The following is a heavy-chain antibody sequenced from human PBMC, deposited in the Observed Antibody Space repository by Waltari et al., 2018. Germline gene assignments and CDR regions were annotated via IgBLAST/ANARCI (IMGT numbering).Heavy chain of an antibody. J-gene: IGHJ4*02. CDR3: ARQTAAVDPFDY. D-gene: IGHD2-15*01. CDR1: GLTFTKNW. Sequence: EVQLVQSGAEVKKPGESLKISCKVSGLTFTKNWIAWVRQMPGNGLEWVGMIYPGDSDIRYSPSLQGQVTISVDESINTAFLQWTSLKASDTAIYCCARQTAAVDPFDYWGQGTLVTVSS. CDR2: IYPGDSDI. V-gene: IGHV5-51*01.